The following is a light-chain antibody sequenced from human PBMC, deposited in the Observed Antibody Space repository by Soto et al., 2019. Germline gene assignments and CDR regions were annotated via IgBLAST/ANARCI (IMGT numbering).Light chain of an antibody. V-gene: IGKV3-20*01. CDR2: GAS. Sequence: EIVMTQSPGTLSLSPGERATLSCRASQSISSYLAWYQQKPGQAPRILIYGASSRTTGIPERFSGSGSGSDFALSITRLEPADFAVYYCQQDGSSPGTFGQGTKLEIK. CDR1: QSISSY. J-gene: IGKJ2*01. CDR3: QQDGSSPGT.